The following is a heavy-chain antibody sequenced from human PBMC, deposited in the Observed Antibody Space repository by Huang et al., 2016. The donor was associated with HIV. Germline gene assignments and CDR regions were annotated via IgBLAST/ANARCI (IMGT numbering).Heavy chain of an antibody. CDR1: GYSFTTYW. CDR2: IYPGDSYT. J-gene: IGHJ4*02. CDR3: ARRRYDTSPIDF. D-gene: IGHD3-22*01. Sequence: EVHLVQSGAEVKKPGESLKIFCKGSGYSFTTYWIGWVRQMPGKGLEWMGIIYPGDSYTSYSPSFQGQVTSSADKSISTAYLHWSSLKASDTAMYYCARRRYDTSPIDFWGQGTLVTVSS. V-gene: IGHV5-51*01.